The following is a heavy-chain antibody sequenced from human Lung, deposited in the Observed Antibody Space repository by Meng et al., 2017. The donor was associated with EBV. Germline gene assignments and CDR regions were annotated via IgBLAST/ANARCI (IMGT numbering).Heavy chain of an antibody. CDR2: VYRSGST. V-gene: IGHV4-30-2*01. CDR1: SGSISSDTSS. J-gene: IGHJ4*02. D-gene: IGHD5-18*01. Sequence: QLQGSRSGVVQPSPALSLTCPVYSGSISSDTSSWNWIRQRPGKGLEWIGFVYRSGSTYYNPSLKSRVIISVDRSNNQFSLELNSVSAADTAVYYCARAKWGHSYGSEALYFDHWGPGTLVTVSS. CDR3: ARAKWGHSYGSEALYFDH.